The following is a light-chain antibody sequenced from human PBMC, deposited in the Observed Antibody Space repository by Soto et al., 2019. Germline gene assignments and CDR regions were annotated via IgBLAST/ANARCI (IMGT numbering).Light chain of an antibody. CDR2: GTS. V-gene: IGKV3-20*01. Sequence: IVMTQSPGTLSLSPGERATLSCRASQSVSSSYLGWYQQRPGQAPRLLIYGTSSRATGIPDRFSGSGSGTDFILTISRLEPEDFAVYYCQQYGNSPTFGQGTKVEI. CDR3: QQYGNSPT. CDR1: QSVSSSY. J-gene: IGKJ1*01.